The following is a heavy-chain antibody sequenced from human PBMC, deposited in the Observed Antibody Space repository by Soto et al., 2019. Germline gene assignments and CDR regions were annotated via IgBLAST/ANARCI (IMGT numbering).Heavy chain of an antibody. CDR1: GFTFSSYC. V-gene: IGHV3-30*18. Sequence: PGGSLILSCAASGFTFSSYCMHWVRQAPGKGLEWVAVISYDGSNKYYADSVKGRFTISRDNSKNTLYLQMNSLRAEDTAVYYCAKDYGSVTTVYWFDPWGQGTLVTVSS. D-gene: IGHD4-17*01. CDR2: ISYDGSNK. CDR3: AKDYGSVTTVYWFDP. J-gene: IGHJ5*02.